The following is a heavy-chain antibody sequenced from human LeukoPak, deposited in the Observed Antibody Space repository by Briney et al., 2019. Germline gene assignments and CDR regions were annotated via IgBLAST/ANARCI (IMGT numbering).Heavy chain of an antibody. V-gene: IGHV3-53*01. CDR3: ARGGGNPGLFDY. CDR2: IYSGGDT. J-gene: IGHJ4*02. D-gene: IGHD4-23*01. CDR1: GITVSGSH. Sequence: GGSLRLSCAASGITVSGSHLSWVRQAPGKGLEWISLIYSGGDTKYANSVKGRFTISRDNSKNTLYLQMDSLRAEDTAVYYCARGGGNPGLFDYWGLGTLVTVSS.